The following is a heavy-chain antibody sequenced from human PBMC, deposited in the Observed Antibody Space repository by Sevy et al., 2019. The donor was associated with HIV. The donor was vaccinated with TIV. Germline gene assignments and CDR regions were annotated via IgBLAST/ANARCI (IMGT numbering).Heavy chain of an antibody. CDR3: ARNTASSAQIGYFQH. CDR1: GFTFSSYA. D-gene: IGHD3-22*01. J-gene: IGHJ1*01. V-gene: IGHV3-23*01. CDR2: IRGSGGRT. Sequence: GGSLRLSCAASGFTFSSYAMSWVRQAPGKGLEWVSAIRGSGGRTYYADSVKGRFTISRDNSKNTPYLQMNSLRAADTAVYYCARNTASSAQIGYFQHWGQGTLVTVSS.